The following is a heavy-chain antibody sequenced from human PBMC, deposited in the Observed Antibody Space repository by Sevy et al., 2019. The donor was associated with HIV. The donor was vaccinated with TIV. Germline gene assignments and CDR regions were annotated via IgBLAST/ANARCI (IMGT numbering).Heavy chain of an antibody. Sequence: ASVKVSCKASGYSFTGNFIHWVRQAPGQGPEWMGWINPNNGGTNFARKFQGRVTMTSDTSITTAYMELSSLKPDDTAIYYCAREFGGSVAPYFDYWGQGSLVTVSS. CDR2: INPNNGGT. J-gene: IGHJ4*02. V-gene: IGHV1-2*02. CDR1: GYSFTGNF. CDR3: AREFGGSVAPYFDY. D-gene: IGHD1-26*01.